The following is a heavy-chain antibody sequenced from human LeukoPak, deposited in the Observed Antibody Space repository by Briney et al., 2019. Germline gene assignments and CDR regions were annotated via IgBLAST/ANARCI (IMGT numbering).Heavy chain of an antibody. Sequence: SETLSLTCSVSGDSISTYYWSWIRQPAGKRLEWIGRIYASGSAEYNPSLKSRVSMSIDTSKYHFSLDLTSVTAADTAVYFCARGYVHGDYWGQGILVIVFS. J-gene: IGHJ4*02. D-gene: IGHD3-16*01. V-gene: IGHV4-4*07. CDR1: GDSISTYY. CDR3: ARGYVHGDY. CDR2: IYASGSA.